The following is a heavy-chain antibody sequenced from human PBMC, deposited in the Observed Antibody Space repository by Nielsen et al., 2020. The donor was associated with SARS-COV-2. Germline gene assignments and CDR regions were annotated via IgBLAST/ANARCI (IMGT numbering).Heavy chain of an antibody. V-gene: IGHV1-18*01. CDR2: ISTYNGNI. CDR3: AREDCTNGVCYMWDY. D-gene: IGHD2-8*01. CDR1: GYTFTSYG. Sequence: ASVKVSCKASGYTFTSYGISWVRQAPGQGLEWMGWISTYNGNIDYARKLQGRVTMTTDTSTSTAYMELRSLRSDDTAVYYCAREDCTNGVCYMWDYWGQGTLVTVSS. J-gene: IGHJ4*02.